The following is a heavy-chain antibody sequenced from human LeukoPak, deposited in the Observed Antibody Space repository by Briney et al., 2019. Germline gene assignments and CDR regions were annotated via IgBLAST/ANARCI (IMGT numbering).Heavy chain of an antibody. D-gene: IGHD2-21*01. V-gene: IGHV3-7*04. CDR2: INQAGSEK. CDR3: ARDLALWFDY. J-gene: IGHJ5*01. Sequence: PGGSQRLSCAASGFTFSSYWMSWVRQPPGKGLEWVANINQAGSEKYNVASVKGRFTISRDNANNSSYLQMNSLRAEDTAVYYCARDLALWFDYWGQGTLVTVSS. CDR1: GFTFSSYW.